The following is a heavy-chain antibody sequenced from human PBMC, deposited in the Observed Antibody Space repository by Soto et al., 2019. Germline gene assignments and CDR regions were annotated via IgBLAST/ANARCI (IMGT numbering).Heavy chain of an antibody. J-gene: IGHJ4*02. CDR2: IWYDGSNK. V-gene: IGHV3-33*01. CDR1: GFTFSSYG. Sequence: QVQLVESGGGVVQPGRSLRLSCAASGFTFSSYGMHWVRQAPGKGLEWVAVIWYDGSNKYYADSVKGRFTISRDNSKNKLYLQMNSLRAEDTAVYYCARDQYYYDSSGYQDYYFDYWGQGTLVTVSS. D-gene: IGHD3-22*01. CDR3: ARDQYYYDSSGYQDYYFDY.